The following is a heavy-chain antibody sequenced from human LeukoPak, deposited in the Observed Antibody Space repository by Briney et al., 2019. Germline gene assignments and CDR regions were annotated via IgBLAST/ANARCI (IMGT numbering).Heavy chain of an antibody. V-gene: IGHV1-24*01. D-gene: IGHD3-10*01. CDR2: FDPEDGET. Sequence: ASVKVSCKVSGYTLTELSMHWVRQAPGKGLEWMGGFDPEDGETIYAQKFQGRVTMTEDTSTDTAYMELSSLRSEDTAVYYCATTDPLTKQREITMVRGVIIWGQGTLVTVSS. CDR3: ATTDPLTKQREITMVRGVII. CDR1: GYTLTELS. J-gene: IGHJ4*02.